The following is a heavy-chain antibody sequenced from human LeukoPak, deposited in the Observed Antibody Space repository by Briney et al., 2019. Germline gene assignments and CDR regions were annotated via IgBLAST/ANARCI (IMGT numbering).Heavy chain of an antibody. V-gene: IGHV3-33*01. CDR1: GFIFSNYG. CDR3: AREWGRIAVAGGPGY. CDR2: IWYDGKTK. Sequence: GGSLRLSCEASGFIFSNYGMHWVRQAPGKGLEWVALIWYDGKTKFHADSVKGRFTISRDNSGNTLFLQMSSLRVKDTAIYYCAREWGRIAVAGGPGYWGQGALVTVSS. J-gene: IGHJ4*02. D-gene: IGHD6-19*01.